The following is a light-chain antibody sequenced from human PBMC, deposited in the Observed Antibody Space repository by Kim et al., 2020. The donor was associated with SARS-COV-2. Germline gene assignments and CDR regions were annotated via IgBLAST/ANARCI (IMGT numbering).Light chain of an antibody. CDR2: GAS. Sequence: DILMTQSPATLSVSPGERATLSCRASQSVSSNLAWYQKKPGQAPRLLLYGASTSATGIPARFSGSGSGTEFTLTISSLQTEDVAVYYCYQFYYWSPITFGQGTRLEIK. CDR3: YQFYYWSPIT. CDR1: QSVSSN. V-gene: IGKV3-15*01. J-gene: IGKJ5*01.